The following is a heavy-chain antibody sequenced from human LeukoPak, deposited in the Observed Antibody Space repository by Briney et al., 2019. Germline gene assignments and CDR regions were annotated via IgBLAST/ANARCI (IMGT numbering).Heavy chain of an antibody. V-gene: IGHV3-23*01. CDR2: ISGSGGRT. D-gene: IGHD6-6*01. CDR3: EKNAQLVPCYYMDV. CDR1: GLTFSSYA. Sequence: GGSLRLSCAASGLTFSSYAMSWVRQPPGKGLEWVSAISGSGGRTYYADSVKRRFTISRDNSKNALYMQMNSLRAEDTGVYYCEKNAQLVPCYYMDVWGKGTTVTVSS. J-gene: IGHJ6*03.